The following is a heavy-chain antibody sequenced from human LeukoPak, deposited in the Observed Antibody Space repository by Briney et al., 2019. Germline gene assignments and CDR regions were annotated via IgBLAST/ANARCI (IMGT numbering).Heavy chain of an antibody. CDR1: GGSFSTYY. CDR3: ARAVISFGAPVAKGFDC. D-gene: IGHD3-16*01. J-gene: IGHJ4*02. V-gene: IGHV4-59*01. CDR2: IYYSGST. Sequence: SETLSLTCTVSGGSFSTYYWSWVRQPPGEGLEWIGYIYYSGSTEYNPSLKSRVTISLDTSKNQFSLTLNSVTAADTAVYYCARAVISFGAPVAKGFDCWGQGTLVTVSS.